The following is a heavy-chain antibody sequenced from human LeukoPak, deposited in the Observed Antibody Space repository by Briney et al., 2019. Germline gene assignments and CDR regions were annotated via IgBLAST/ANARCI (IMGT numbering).Heavy chain of an antibody. CDR1: GFTVSSNY. CDR2: IYSGGST. CDR3: AKDWAAYDSSGYIDY. D-gene: IGHD3-22*01. Sequence: GGSLRLSCAASGFTVSSNYMSWVRQAPGKGLEWVSVIYSGGSTYYADSVKGRFTISRHNSKNTLYLQMNSLRAEDTAVYYCAKDWAAYDSSGYIDYWGQGTLVTVSS. J-gene: IGHJ4*02. V-gene: IGHV3-53*01.